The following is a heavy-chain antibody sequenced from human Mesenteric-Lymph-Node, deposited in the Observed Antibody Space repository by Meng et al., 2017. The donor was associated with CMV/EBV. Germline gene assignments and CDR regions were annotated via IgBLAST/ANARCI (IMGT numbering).Heavy chain of an antibody. Sequence: GSLRLSCTVSGGSISSYYWSWIRQPPGKGLEWIGYIYYSGSTNYNPSLKSRVTISVDTPKNQFSLKLSSVTAADTAVYYCARDVRDNYYYYGMGVWGQGTTVTVSS. CDR3: ARDVRDNYYYYGMGV. D-gene: IGHD2/OR15-2a*01. CDR2: IYYSGST. V-gene: IGHV4-59*01. CDR1: GGSISSYY. J-gene: IGHJ6*02.